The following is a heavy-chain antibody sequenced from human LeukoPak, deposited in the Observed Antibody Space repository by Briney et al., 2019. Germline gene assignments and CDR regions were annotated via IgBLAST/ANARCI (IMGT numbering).Heavy chain of an antibody. CDR2: INHSGTT. V-gene: IGHV4-39*07. CDR1: GGSISSSSYY. CDR3: ARGGSVHYFDY. D-gene: IGHD3-16*01. Sequence: SETLSLTCTVSGGSISSSSYYWSWTRQPPGKGLEWIGEINHSGTTNYNPSLKSRVTMSVDTSKNQFSLKLSSVTAADTAVYYCARGGSVHYFDYWGQGTLVTVSS. J-gene: IGHJ4*02.